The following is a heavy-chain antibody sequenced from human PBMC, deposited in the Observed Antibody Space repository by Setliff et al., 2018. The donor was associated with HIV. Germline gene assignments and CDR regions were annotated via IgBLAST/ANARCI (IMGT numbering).Heavy chain of an antibody. CDR1: GLTFSRFA. Sequence: GGSLRLSCAASGLTFSRFAMHWVRQAPGKGLEWMGWISAHNGNTKYAQKLQGRVTMTTDTSTSTAYMELRSLRSDDTAVYYCARDPRHYYDTTGYSPYNWFDPWGQGTLVTVSS. CDR2: ISAHNGNT. J-gene: IGHJ5*02. V-gene: IGHV1-18*01. CDR3: ARDPRHYYDTTGYSPYNWFDP. D-gene: IGHD3-22*01.